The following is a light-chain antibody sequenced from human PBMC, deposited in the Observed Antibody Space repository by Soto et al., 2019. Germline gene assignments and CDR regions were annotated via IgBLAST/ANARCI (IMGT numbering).Light chain of an antibody. V-gene: IGKV2-30*01. Sequence: DVVMTQSPLSLPVALGQPASISCRSSQSLAYSDGNSNLNWFLQRPGQSPMRLIYRVSNRDPGVPDRFSGSGSGTDFTLKISRVEAEDVGVYYCMQGTHWPPTFGQGTKVEIK. CDR3: MQGTHWPPT. J-gene: IGKJ1*01. CDR1: QSLAYSDGNSN. CDR2: RVS.